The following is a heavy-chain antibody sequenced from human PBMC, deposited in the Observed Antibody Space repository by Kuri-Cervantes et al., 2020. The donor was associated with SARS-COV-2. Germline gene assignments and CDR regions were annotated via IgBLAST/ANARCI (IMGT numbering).Heavy chain of an antibody. V-gene: IGHV3-30-3*01. CDR2: ISYDGSNK. J-gene: IGHJ3*02. CDR1: GFTFSSYA. CDR3: AKDISSGYYFDAFDI. Sequence: GESLKISCAASGFTFSSYAMHWVRQAPGKGLEWVAVISYDGSNKYYADSVKGRFTISRDNSKNTLYLQMNSLRAEDTAVYYCAKDISSGYYFDAFDIWGQGTMVTVSS. D-gene: IGHD3-22*01.